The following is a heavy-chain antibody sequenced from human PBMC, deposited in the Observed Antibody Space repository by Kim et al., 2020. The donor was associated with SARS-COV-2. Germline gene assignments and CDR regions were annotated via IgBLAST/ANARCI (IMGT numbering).Heavy chain of an antibody. CDR3: ARDGIAARPDYYYGMDV. Sequence: NGRFTISRDNSKNTLYLQMNSLRAEDTAVYYCARDGIAARPDYYYGMDVWGQGTTVTVSS. V-gene: IGHV3-30*01. J-gene: IGHJ6*02. D-gene: IGHD6-6*01.